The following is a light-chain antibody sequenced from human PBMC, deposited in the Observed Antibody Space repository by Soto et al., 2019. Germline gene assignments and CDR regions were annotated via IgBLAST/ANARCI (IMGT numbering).Light chain of an antibody. V-gene: IGLV2-14*01. Sequence: QSALTQPASVSGSPGQSITISCTGTSSDIGGYNYVSWYQQHPGNAPKLIIYDVTNRPSGVSNRFSGSKSGDTASLTISGLLAEDEADYYCSSYTSSTTLSIFGGVTKLTVL. J-gene: IGLJ2*01. CDR2: DVT. CDR3: SSYTSSTTLSI. CDR1: SSDIGGYNY.